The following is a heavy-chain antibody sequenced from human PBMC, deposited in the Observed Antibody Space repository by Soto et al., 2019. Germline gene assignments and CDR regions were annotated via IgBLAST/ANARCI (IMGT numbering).Heavy chain of an antibody. D-gene: IGHD1-1*01. Sequence: ASVKVSCKASGYTFITYDINWVRQAPGQGLEWMGGMNPYNGNAGYAQKFQGRVTMTRNTSISTAYMELTSLKSNDTAVYFCARRKERSGPHYFDSWGQGTLVTVSS. CDR3: ARRKERSGPHYFDS. CDR2: MNPYNGNA. CDR1: GYTFITYD. V-gene: IGHV1-8*01. J-gene: IGHJ4*02.